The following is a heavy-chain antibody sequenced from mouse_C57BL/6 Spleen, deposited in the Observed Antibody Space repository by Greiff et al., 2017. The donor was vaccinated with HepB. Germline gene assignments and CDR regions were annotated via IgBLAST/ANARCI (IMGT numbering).Heavy chain of an antibody. CDR1: GFTFSSYA. J-gene: IGHJ4*01. Sequence: EVQLVESGGGLVKPGGSLKLSCAASGFTFSSYAMSWVRQTPEKRLEWVATISDGGSYTYYPDNVKGRFTISRDNAKNNLYLQMSHLKSEDTAMYYCARDDDDAMDYWGQGTSVTVSS. CDR2: ISDGGSYT. V-gene: IGHV5-4*01. D-gene: IGHD2-3*01. CDR3: ARDDDDAMDY.